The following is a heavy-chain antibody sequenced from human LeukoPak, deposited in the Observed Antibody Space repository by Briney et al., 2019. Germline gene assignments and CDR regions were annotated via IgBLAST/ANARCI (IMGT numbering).Heavy chain of an antibody. Sequence: GGSLRLSCAASGFTFSSYGMHWVRQAPGKGLEWVAVVSYDGSNKYYADSVKGRFTISRDNSKNTLYLQMNSLRAEDTAVYYCASQSYYDYRDYWGQGTLVTVSS. D-gene: IGHD1-26*01. CDR3: ASQSYYDYRDY. CDR2: VSYDGSNK. CDR1: GFTFSSYG. V-gene: IGHV3-30*03. J-gene: IGHJ4*02.